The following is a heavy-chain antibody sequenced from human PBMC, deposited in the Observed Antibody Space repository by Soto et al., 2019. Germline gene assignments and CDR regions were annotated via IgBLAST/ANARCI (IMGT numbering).Heavy chain of an antibody. V-gene: IGHV3-23*01. J-gene: IGHJ4*02. CDR2: ISGSGGST. CDR1: EFTFSTYA. D-gene: IGHD3-3*01. Sequence: EVQLLESGGGLVQPGGSLRLSCAASEFTFSTYAMSWVRQAPGKGLEWVSAISGSGGSTYYADSVKGRFTISRDNSKNTLYLQVNSLRAEDTGVYYCAKVYYNFWSGYDYWGQGALVTVSS. CDR3: AKVYYNFWSGYDY.